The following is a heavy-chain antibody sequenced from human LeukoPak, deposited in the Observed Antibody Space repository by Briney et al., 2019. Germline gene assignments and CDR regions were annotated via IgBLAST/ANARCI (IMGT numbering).Heavy chain of an antibody. D-gene: IGHD2-2*01. Sequence: GGSLRLSCAASGFTFSSYWMSWVRQAPGKGLEWVANIKQDGSEKYYVDSVKGRFTISRDNAKNSLYLQMNSLRAEDTAVYYCAREPCSSTSCYSNWFDPWGQGTLVTVSS. CDR2: IKQDGSEK. J-gene: IGHJ5*02. CDR1: GFTFSSYW. V-gene: IGHV3-7*01. CDR3: AREPCSSTSCYSNWFDP.